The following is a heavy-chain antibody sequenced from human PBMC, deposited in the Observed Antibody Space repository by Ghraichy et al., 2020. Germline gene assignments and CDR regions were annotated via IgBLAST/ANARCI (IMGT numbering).Heavy chain of an antibody. CDR3: ARGMAGTDYYYGMDV. CDR1: GFTFDDYG. D-gene: IGHD6-19*01. CDR2: INWNGGST. Sequence: GESLNISCAASGFTFDDYGMSWVRQAPGKGLEWVSGINWNGGSTGYADSVKGRFTISRDNAKNSLYLQMNSLRAEDTALYHCARGMAGTDYYYGMDVWGQGTTVTVSS. J-gene: IGHJ6*02. V-gene: IGHV3-20*01.